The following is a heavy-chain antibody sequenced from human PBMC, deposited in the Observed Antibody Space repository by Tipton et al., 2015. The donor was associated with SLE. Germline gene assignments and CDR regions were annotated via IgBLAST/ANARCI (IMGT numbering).Heavy chain of an antibody. J-gene: IGHJ4*02. CDR2: INPKSGGT. D-gene: IGHD6-13*01. CDR3: ARGGLAAAGRFDY. CDR1: GYTFTGYY. Sequence: QSGAEVKKPGASVKVSCKASGYTFTGYYMHWVRQAPGQGLEWRGWINPKSGGTNYAQKFQGWVTMTRDTSISTAYRELSRLRSDDTAVYYCARGGLAAAGRFDYWGQGTLVTVSS. V-gene: IGHV1-2*04.